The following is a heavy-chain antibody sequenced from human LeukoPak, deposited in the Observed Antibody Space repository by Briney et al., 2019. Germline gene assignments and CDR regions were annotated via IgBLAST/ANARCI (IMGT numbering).Heavy chain of an antibody. D-gene: IGHD3-10*01. Sequence: PGRSLRLSCAASGFTFSAYAMSWVRQAPGKGLEWVSVISDNGGSIFYADSVKGRFTISRDNAKNTLYLQMNSLRAEDTAVYYCARGLDGSGSYYDSPLDYWGQGTLVTVSS. J-gene: IGHJ4*02. V-gene: IGHV3-23*01. CDR1: GFTFSAYA. CDR3: ARGLDGSGSYYDSPLDY. CDR2: ISDNGGSI.